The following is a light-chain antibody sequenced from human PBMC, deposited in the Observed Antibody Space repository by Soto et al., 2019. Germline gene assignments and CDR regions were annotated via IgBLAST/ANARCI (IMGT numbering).Light chain of an antibody. J-gene: IGKJ1*01. CDR3: QHYGYPQWT. CDR1: QSVGSD. V-gene: IGKV3-15*01. CDR2: GAL. Sequence: EIVMTQSPGTLSVSPGERATLSCRASQSVGSDLVWYQQKPGQAPRLLIYGALTRATGIPDRFSGSGSGTEFTLTISSLQSEDFAVYYCQHYGYPQWTFGQGTKVEI.